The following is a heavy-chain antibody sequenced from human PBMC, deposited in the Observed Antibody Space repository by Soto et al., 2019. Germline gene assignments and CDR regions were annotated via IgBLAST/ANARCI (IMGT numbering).Heavy chain of an antibody. CDR2: ISGSGGTT. Sequence: GGSLRLSCAASGFTFSSYAMSWVRQAPGKGLEWVSAISGSGGTTYYADSVKGRFTISRDNPKNTLFLQMNSLRAEDTAVYYCAKDPHVVEQWLTNYFDYWGQGTLVTVSS. V-gene: IGHV3-23*01. J-gene: IGHJ4*02. CDR1: GFTFSSYA. CDR3: AKDPHVVEQWLTNYFDY. D-gene: IGHD6-19*01.